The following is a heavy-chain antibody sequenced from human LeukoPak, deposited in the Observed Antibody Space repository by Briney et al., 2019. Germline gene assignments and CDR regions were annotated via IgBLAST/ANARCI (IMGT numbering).Heavy chain of an antibody. CDR3: ARVRIVVVPAAMGGYFDY. Sequence: PGGSLRLSCAASGFTFSSYWMSWVCQAPGKGLEWVANIKQDGSEKYYVDSVKGRFTISRDNAKNSLYLQMNSLRAEDTAVYYCARVRIVVVPAAMGGYFDYWGQGTLVTVSS. V-gene: IGHV3-7*03. J-gene: IGHJ4*02. CDR2: IKQDGSEK. D-gene: IGHD2-2*01. CDR1: GFTFSSYW.